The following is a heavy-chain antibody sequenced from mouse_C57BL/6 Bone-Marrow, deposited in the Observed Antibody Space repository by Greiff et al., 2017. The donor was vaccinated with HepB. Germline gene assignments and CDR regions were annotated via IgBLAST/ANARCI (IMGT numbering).Heavy chain of an antibody. Sequence: QVQLPQSVAELVRPGASVTLSCKASGYTFTDYEMHWVKQTPVHGLEWIGAIYPETGGTAYNQKFKGKAILTADKSSSTAYMELRSLTSEDSAVYYCTRRVYYYGSSLWGTGTTVTVSS. CDR1: GYTFTDYE. CDR3: TRRVYYYGSSL. V-gene: IGHV1-15*01. D-gene: IGHD1-1*01. J-gene: IGHJ1*03. CDR2: IYPETGGT.